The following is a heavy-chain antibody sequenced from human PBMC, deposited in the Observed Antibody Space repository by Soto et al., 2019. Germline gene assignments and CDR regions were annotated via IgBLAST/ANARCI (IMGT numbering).Heavy chain of an antibody. J-gene: IGHJ6*02. CDR1: GGTFSSYA. D-gene: IGHD3-9*01. CDR3: ARDSGILTGYYRHYYYGMDV. V-gene: IGHV1-69*13. CDR2: IIPIFGTA. Sequence: SVKVSCKASGGTFSSYAISWVRQAPGQGLEWMGGIIPIFGTANYAQKFQGRVTITADESTSTAYMELRSLRSEDTAVYYCARDSGILTGYYRHYYYGMDVWGQGTTVTVSS.